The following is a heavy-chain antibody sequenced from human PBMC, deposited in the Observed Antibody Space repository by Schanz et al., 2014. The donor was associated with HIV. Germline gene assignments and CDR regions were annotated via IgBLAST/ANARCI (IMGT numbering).Heavy chain of an antibody. Sequence: QVQLVESGGGLVKPGGSLRLSCAASGFTFSDYYMTWIRQAPGKGLEWVSYMSSSGTTIYYADSVKGRFTISRDNSKNTLYLQMNSLRAEDTAVYYCARRDYGDYYYYYGMDVWGQGTTVTVSS. CDR1: GFTFSDYY. V-gene: IGHV3-11*04. CDR2: MSSSGTTI. J-gene: IGHJ6*02. D-gene: IGHD4-17*01. CDR3: ARRDYGDYYYYYGMDV.